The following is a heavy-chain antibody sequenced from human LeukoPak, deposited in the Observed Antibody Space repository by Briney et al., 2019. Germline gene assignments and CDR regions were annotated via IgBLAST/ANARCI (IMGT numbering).Heavy chain of an antibody. Sequence: SVKVSCKASGGTFSSYAISWVRQAPGQGLEWMGGIIPIFGTANYAQKLQGRVTITADESTSTAYMELSSLRSEDTAVYYCARDSQSAYCSSTSCPLARWGQGTLVTVSS. CDR2: IIPIFGTA. CDR1: GGTFSSYA. V-gene: IGHV1-69*01. CDR3: ARDSQSAYCSSTSCPLAR. D-gene: IGHD2-2*01. J-gene: IGHJ4*02.